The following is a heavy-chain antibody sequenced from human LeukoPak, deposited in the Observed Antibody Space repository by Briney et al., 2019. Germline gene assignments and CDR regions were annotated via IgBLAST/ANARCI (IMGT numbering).Heavy chain of an antibody. CDR3: ASVSTVTTYYYYGMDV. V-gene: IGHV3-11*01. CDR1: GFTFSDYY. D-gene: IGHD4-17*01. J-gene: IGHJ6*02. Sequence: GGSLRLSCAASGFTFSDYYMSWIRQAPRKGLEWVSYISSSGSTIYYADSVKGRFTISRDNAKNSLYLQMNSLRAEDTAVYYCASVSTVTTYYYYGMDVRGQGTTVTVSS. CDR2: ISSSGSTI.